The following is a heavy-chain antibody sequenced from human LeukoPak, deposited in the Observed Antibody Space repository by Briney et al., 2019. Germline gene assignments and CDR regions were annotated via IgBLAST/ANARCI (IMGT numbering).Heavy chain of an antibody. CDR3: AGGWEPYDYWFDP. CDR2: MNPNTGNT. D-gene: IGHD5-12*01. CDR1: GYGFTDYD. V-gene: IGHV1-8*01. J-gene: IGHJ5*02. Sequence: GASVKVSCKASGYGFTDYDINWVRQATGQGLEWMGWMNPNTGNTDYAQKFQGRVTMTRDTSISTAYMELSGLRSDDTAIYYCAGGWEPYDYWFDPWGQGTLVTVSS.